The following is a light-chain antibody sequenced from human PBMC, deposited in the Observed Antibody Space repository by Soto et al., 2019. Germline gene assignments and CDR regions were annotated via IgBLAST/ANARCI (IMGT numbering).Light chain of an antibody. J-gene: IGKJ1*01. V-gene: IGKV1-39*01. CDR3: QQTYDTPWT. Sequence: DLQMTQSPSSLSASVGDRVTITCRASQTISSHLNWYKQQSGKAPKPLIYAASSLQSGVPPRFSGSGSGTDFTLTISSLQPEDFATYYCQQTYDTPWTFGQGTKVEIK. CDR2: AAS. CDR1: QTISSH.